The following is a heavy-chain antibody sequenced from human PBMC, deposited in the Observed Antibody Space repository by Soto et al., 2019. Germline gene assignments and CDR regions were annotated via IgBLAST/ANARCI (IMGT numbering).Heavy chain of an antibody. CDR1: GGSVSSGSYY. CDR3: AGDRDVQQWLAYYYYGMDV. V-gene: IGHV4-61*01. CDR2: IYYSGST. D-gene: IGHD6-19*01. Sequence: PSETLSLTCTVSGGSVSSGSYYWSWIRQPPGKGLEWIGYIYYSGSTNYNPSLKSRVTISVDTSKNQFSLKLSSVTAADTAVYYCAGDRDVQQWLAYYYYGMDVWGQGTTVTVSS. J-gene: IGHJ6*02.